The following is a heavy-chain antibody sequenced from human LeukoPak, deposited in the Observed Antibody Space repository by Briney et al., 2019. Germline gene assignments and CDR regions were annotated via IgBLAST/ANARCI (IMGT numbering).Heavy chain of an antibody. D-gene: IGHD6-19*01. J-gene: IGHJ1*01. CDR1: GGTFSSHG. CDR3: ARTITMAGLDH. CDR2: IIPVLGRT. Sequence: SVKVSRKVSGGTFSSHGISWVRQAPGQGLEWMGRIIPVLGRTDYAQNFQGRFTITADKSTTTAYMELNSLASEDTAVYFCARTITMAGLDHWGQGTLVTVSS. V-gene: IGHV1-69*04.